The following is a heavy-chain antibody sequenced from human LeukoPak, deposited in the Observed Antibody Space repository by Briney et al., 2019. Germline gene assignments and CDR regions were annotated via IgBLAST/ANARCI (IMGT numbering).Heavy chain of an antibody. Sequence: SGNVSCQASVGTLCSYAISWVRQGPGQRLEWMGGIIPIFGTANYAQKFQGRVTITADESTSTAYMELSSLRSEDTAVYYCARGTRPGYSSSWYEFDPWGQGTLVTVSS. CDR1: VGTLCSYA. CDR3: ARGTRPGYSSSWYEFDP. CDR2: IIPIFGTA. D-gene: IGHD6-13*01. J-gene: IGHJ5*02. V-gene: IGHV1-69*13.